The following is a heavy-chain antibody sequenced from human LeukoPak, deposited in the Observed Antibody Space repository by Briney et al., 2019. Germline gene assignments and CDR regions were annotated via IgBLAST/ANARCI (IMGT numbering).Heavy chain of an antibody. CDR1: GFTFSSYA. CDR2: ISGSGGST. Sequence: HPGGSLRLSCAASGFTFSSYAMSWVRQAPGKGLEWVSAISGSGGSTYYADSVNGRFTISRDNSKNTLYLQMNSLRAEDTAVYYCAKSYYYDSSGYYWGQGTLVTVSS. V-gene: IGHV3-23*01. J-gene: IGHJ4*02. CDR3: AKSYYYDSSGYY. D-gene: IGHD3-22*01.